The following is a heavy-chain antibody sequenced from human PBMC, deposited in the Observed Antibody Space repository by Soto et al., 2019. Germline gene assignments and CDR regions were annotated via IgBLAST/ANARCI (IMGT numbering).Heavy chain of an antibody. V-gene: IGHV4-39*01. Sequence: SVTQSLTSTVADGTIRSSSYYWVRNRQSPGKGLEWIGSIYYSGSTYYNPSLKSRVTISVDTSKNQFSLKLSSVTAADTAVYYCARQTRTAAPYYFDYWGQGTLVTVSS. CDR1: DGTIRSSSYY. J-gene: IGHJ4*02. CDR3: ARQTRTAAPYYFDY. CDR2: IYYSGST. D-gene: IGHD2-2*01.